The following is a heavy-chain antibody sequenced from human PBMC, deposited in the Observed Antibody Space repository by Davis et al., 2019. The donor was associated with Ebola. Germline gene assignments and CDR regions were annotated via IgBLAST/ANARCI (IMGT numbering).Heavy chain of an antibody. CDR2: IRSKANSYAT. Sequence: GESLKISCAASGFTFSGSAMHWVRQASGKGLEWVGRIRSKANSYATAYAASVKGRFTISRDDSKNTAYLQMNSLKTEDTAVYYCTRHATVAGYFDYWGQGTLVTVSS. V-gene: IGHV3-73*01. D-gene: IGHD6-19*01. J-gene: IGHJ4*02. CDR1: GFTFSGSA. CDR3: TRHATVAGYFDY.